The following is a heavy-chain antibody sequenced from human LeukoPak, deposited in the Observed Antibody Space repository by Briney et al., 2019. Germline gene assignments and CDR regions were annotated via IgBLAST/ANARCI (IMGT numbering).Heavy chain of an antibody. Sequence: GGSLRLSCAASGFTFSSYSMNWVRQAPGKGLELVSSISSSSSYIYYADSVKGRFTISRDNAKNSLYLQMNSLRAEGTAVYYCARTGYCSSTSCYQIDYWGQGTLVTVSS. V-gene: IGHV3-21*01. CDR1: GFTFSSYS. CDR3: ARTGYCSSTSCYQIDY. D-gene: IGHD2-2*01. CDR2: ISSSSSYI. J-gene: IGHJ4*02.